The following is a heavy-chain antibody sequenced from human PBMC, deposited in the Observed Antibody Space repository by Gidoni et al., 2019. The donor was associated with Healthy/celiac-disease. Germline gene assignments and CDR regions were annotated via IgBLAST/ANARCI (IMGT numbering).Heavy chain of an antibody. CDR3: ARQGEIFGVVMLWFDP. CDR2: IYYSGST. J-gene: IGHJ5*02. Sequence: QLQLQESGPGLVKPSETLSLTCTVSGGSISSSSYYWGWIRQPPGKGLEWIGSIYYSGSTYYNPSLKSRVTISVDTSKNQFSLKLSSVTAADTAVYYCARQGEIFGVVMLWFDPWGQGTLVTVSS. CDR1: GGSISSSSYY. V-gene: IGHV4-39*01. D-gene: IGHD3-3*01.